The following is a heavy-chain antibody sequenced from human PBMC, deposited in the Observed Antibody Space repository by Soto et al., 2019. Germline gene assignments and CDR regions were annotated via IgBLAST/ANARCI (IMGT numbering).Heavy chain of an antibody. Sequence: GGSLRLSCAASGFTFSSYSMNWVRQAPGKGLEWVSYISSSSSTIYYADSVKGRLTISRDNAKDSLYLQMNSLRAEDTAVYYCARTGVCCSSTSCSYYYYMDVWGKGTTVTVSS. CDR1: GFTFSSYS. V-gene: IGHV3-48*01. D-gene: IGHD2-2*01. CDR2: ISSSSSTI. J-gene: IGHJ6*03. CDR3: ARTGVCCSSTSCSYYYYMDV.